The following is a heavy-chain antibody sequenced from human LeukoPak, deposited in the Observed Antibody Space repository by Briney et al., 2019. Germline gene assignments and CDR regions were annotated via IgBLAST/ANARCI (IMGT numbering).Heavy chain of an antibody. CDR2: INPDSGDT. J-gene: IGHJ6*03. V-gene: IGHV1-2*06. Sequence: ASVKVSCKASGYTFTGYYVHWVRQAPGQGLEWMGRINPDSGDTNFAQDFQGRVTMTRDTSISTAYMELSRLRSDDTAVYYCAREGADHYYFMDVWGKGTTVIVSS. CDR1: GYTFTGYY. CDR3: AREGADHYYFMDV.